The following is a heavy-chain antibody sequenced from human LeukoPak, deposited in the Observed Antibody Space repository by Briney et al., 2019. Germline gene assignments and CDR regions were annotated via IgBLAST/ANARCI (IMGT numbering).Heavy chain of an antibody. CDR2: ISSSSSYI. Sequence: GGSLRLSCAASGFTFSSYWMNWVRQAPGKGLEWVSSISSSSSYIYYADSVKGRFTISRDNAKNSLYLQMNSLRAEDTAVYYCARDGAAAGTRFDYWGQGTLVTVSS. CDR1: GFTFSSYW. J-gene: IGHJ4*02. CDR3: ARDGAAAGTRFDY. D-gene: IGHD6-13*01. V-gene: IGHV3-21*01.